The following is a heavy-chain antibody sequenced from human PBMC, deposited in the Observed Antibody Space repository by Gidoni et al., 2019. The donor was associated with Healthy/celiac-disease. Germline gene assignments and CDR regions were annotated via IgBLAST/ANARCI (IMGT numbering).Heavy chain of an antibody. J-gene: IGHJ4*02. V-gene: IGHV3-33*01. CDR3: ARGGNGDYFDY. CDR2: IWYDGSNK. D-gene: IGHD4-17*01. CDR1: GFTFSSYG. Sequence: QVQLVESGGGVVQPGRSLRLSCAASGFTFSSYGMHWVRQAPGKGLEWVAVIWYDGSNKYYADSVKGRFTISRDNSKNTLYLQMNSLRAEDTAVYYCARGGNGDYFDYWGQGTLVTVSS.